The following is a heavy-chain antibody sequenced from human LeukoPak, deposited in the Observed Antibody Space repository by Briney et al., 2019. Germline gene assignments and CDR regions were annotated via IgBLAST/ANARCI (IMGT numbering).Heavy chain of an antibody. CDR2: IKQDGSEK. D-gene: IGHD3-3*01. J-gene: IGHJ4*02. CDR1: GFTFSSYW. CDR3: ARSDDFWSGYYWDY. Sequence: PGGSLRLSCAASGFTFSSYWMSWVRQAPGKGLEWVANIKQDGSEKYYVDFVKGRFTIARDNAKNSLYLQMNSLRAEDTAVYYCARSDDFWSGYYWDYWGQGTLVTVSS. V-gene: IGHV3-7*01.